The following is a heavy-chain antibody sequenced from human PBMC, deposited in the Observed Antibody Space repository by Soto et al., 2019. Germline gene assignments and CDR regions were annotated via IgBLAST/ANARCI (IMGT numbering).Heavy chain of an antibody. CDR3: ARDPGSGYNDALDI. V-gene: IGHV4-31*01. J-gene: IGHJ3*02. CDR1: GGSISSGGYY. Sequence: QVQLQESGPGLVKPSQTLSLTCTVSGGSISSGGYYWSWIRQHPGKGMEWIGYIYYSGSTYYNPCLKSLVTISVDTSKNQVSLKLSSVTAADTAVYDCARDPGSGYNDALDIWGQGTMVTVSS. CDR2: IYYSGST. D-gene: IGHD5-12*01.